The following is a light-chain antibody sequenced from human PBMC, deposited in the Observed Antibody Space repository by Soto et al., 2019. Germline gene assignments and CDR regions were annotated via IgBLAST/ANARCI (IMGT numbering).Light chain of an antibody. CDR3: QHTFSAPVT. Sequence: DIQMTQSPSSLYASVGDRVTITCRASQSISSYLNWYQQKPGEAPKILIYAASTLQSGVPSRFSGRGSGPDFRLTISSLQPEDFAPYYCQHTFSAPVTFGQGTRLEIK. J-gene: IGKJ2*01. CDR2: AAS. CDR1: QSISSY. V-gene: IGKV1-39*01.